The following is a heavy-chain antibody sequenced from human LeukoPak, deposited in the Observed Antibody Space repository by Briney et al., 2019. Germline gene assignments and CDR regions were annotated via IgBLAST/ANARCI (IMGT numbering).Heavy chain of an antibody. V-gene: IGHV3-23*01. CDR2: ISGSGGST. J-gene: IGHJ3*02. CDR3: ARDRSSRSAMDPDAFDI. D-gene: IGHD5-18*01. Sequence: AGGSLRLSCAASGFTFSSYGMSWVRQAPGKGLEWVSAISGSGGSTYYADSVKGRFTISRDNAKNSLYLQMNSLRAEDTALYYCARDRSSRSAMDPDAFDIWGQGTMVTVSS. CDR1: GFTFSSYG.